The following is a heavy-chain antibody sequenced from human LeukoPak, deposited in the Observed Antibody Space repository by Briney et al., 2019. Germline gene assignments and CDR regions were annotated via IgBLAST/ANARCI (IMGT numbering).Heavy chain of an antibody. Sequence: ASVKVSCKASGYTFTGYYMHWVRQAPGQGLEWMGWINPNSGGTNYAQKFQGRVTMNRDTSISTAYMELSRLRSDDTAVYYCARAYSSYDLGGAKGHWGQGTLVTVSS. D-gene: IGHD5-12*01. CDR2: INPNSGGT. CDR1: GYTFTGYY. CDR3: ARAYSSYDLGGAKGH. J-gene: IGHJ4*02. V-gene: IGHV1-2*02.